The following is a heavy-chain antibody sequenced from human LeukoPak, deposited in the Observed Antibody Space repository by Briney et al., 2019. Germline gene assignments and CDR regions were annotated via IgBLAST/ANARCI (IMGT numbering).Heavy chain of an antibody. CDR2: INHSGST. D-gene: IGHD3-10*01. J-gene: IGHJ4*02. V-gene: IGHV4-34*01. CDR3: AREGGSYYLYYFDY. CDR1: GVSFSGYY. Sequence: SETLSLTCAVYGVSFSGYYWSWIRQPPGKGLEWIGEINHSGSTNYNPSLKSRVTISVDTSKNQFSLKLSSVTAADTAVYYCAREGGSYYLYYFDYWGQGTLVTVSS.